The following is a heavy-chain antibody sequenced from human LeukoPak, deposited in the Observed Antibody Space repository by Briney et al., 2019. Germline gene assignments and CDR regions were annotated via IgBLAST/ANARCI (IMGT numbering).Heavy chain of an antibody. D-gene: IGHD4-17*01. CDR2: IYYSGST. CDR1: GGSIRNYY. CDR3: ARGAVTQPLTWFDP. Sequence: KPSETLSLTCTVSGGSIRNYYWSWFRQPPGKGLEWIGYIYYSGSTNYSPSLKSRVTISVDTSKNQFSLKLSSVTAADTAVYCCARGAVTQPLTWFDPWGQGTLVTVSS. V-gene: IGHV4-59*01. J-gene: IGHJ5*02.